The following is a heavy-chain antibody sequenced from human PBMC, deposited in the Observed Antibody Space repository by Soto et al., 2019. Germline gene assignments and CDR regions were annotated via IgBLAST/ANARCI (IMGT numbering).Heavy chain of an antibody. J-gene: IGHJ5*02. CDR2: FDPEDGET. CDR3: AAAVGAVALNWFDP. D-gene: IGHD6-19*01. CDR1: GYTLTELS. V-gene: IGHV1-24*01. Sequence: ASVKVSCKVSGYTLTELSMHWLRQAPGKGLEWMGGFDPEDGETIYAQKFQGRVTMTEDTSTDTAYMELSSLRSEDTAVYYCAAAVGAVALNWFDPWGQGTLVTVSS.